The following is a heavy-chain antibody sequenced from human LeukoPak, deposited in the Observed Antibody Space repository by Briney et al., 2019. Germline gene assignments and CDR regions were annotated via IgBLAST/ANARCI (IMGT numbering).Heavy chain of an antibody. Sequence: GGSLRLSCVASGFTFSSYAMHWVRQAPGKGLEWEAVISRDGRDKHHADSVKGRFTISRDNSKNTLYLQVNSLRAEDTAVYYCAKNRGDAYNTFDCWGQGTLLTVSS. J-gene: IGHJ4*02. CDR3: AKNRGDAYNTFDC. CDR1: GFTFSSYA. CDR2: ISRDGRDK. D-gene: IGHD5-24*01. V-gene: IGHV3-30*18.